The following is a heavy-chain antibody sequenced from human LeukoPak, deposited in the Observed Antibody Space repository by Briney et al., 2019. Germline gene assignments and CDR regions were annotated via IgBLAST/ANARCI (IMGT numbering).Heavy chain of an antibody. CDR1: GYTFTGYY. CDR2: INPNSGGA. Sequence: GASVKVSCKASGYTFTGYYMHWVRQAPGQGLEWMGWINPNSGGANYAQKFQGRVTMTRDTSISTAYMELSRLRSDDTAVYYCARARIVVVTATLGYWGQGTLVTVSS. CDR3: ARARIVVVTATLGY. V-gene: IGHV1-2*02. J-gene: IGHJ4*02. D-gene: IGHD2-21*02.